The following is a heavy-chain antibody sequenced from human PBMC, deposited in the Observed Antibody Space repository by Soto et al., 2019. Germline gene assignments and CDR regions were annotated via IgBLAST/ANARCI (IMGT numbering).Heavy chain of an antibody. Sequence: PGGSLRLSCAASGFTFSTYAMSWVRQAPGKGLEWVSGISGSGGSTYYADSVKGRFTISRDNSKDTLYLQMNSLRAEDTAVYYCAKPVYSNGWCAGDIWGQGTIVTVSS. D-gene: IGHD6-19*01. CDR1: GFTFSTYA. J-gene: IGHJ3*02. CDR2: ISGSGGST. CDR3: AKPVYSNGWCAGDI. V-gene: IGHV3-23*01.